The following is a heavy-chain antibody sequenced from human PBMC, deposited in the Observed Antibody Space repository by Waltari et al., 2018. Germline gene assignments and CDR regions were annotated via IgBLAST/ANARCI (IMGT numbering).Heavy chain of an antibody. CDR2: STSDGSTT. D-gene: IGHD1-26*01. CDR1: GFTFTSYW. CDR3: SAGTVY. Sequence: EVQLVESGGGLVQPGGSLRLSCAASGFTFTSYWMPWVRQAPGKGLVWLSLSTSDGSTTSYGDSVKGRFTISRDNAKNTLYLQMNSLRAEDTAVYYCSAGTVYWGQGILVTVSS. V-gene: IGHV3-74*01. J-gene: IGHJ4*02.